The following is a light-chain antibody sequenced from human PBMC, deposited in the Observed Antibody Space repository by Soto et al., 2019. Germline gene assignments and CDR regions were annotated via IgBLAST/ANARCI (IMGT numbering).Light chain of an antibody. CDR1: SSDVGGYNY. Sequence: QSVLTQPPSASGSPGQSVTISCTGTSSDVGGYNYVSWYQQHPGKAPKLMIFEVSKRSSGVPGRFSGSKSGNTASLTVSGLQAEDEADYYCSSYTGSKNYVVFGGGTKLTVL. CDR3: SSYTGSKNYVV. V-gene: IGLV2-8*01. J-gene: IGLJ2*01. CDR2: EVS.